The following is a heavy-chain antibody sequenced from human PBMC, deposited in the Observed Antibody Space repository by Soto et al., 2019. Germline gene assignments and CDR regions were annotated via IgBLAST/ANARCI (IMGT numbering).Heavy chain of an antibody. J-gene: IGHJ6*02. V-gene: IGHV1-46*01. CDR3: ARDGYRSSWFWGGGYYYYYGMDV. Sequence: ASVKVSCKACGYTFTSYYMHWVRQAPGRGGEGMGIINPSGGSTSYAQKFQGRVTMTRDTSTSTVYMELSSLRSEDTAVYYCARDGYRSSWFWGGGYYYYYGMDVWGQGTTVTVSS. CDR2: INPSGGST. D-gene: IGHD6-13*01. CDR1: GYTFTSYY.